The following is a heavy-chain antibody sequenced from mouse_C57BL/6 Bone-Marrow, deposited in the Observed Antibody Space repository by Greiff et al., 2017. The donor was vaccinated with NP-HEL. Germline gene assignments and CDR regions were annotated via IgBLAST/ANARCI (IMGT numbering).Heavy chain of an antibody. Sequence: QVQLKESGAELVRPGTSVKVSCKASGYAFTNYLIEWVKQRPGQGLEWIGVINPGSGGTNYNEKFKGKAILTADKSSSTAYMQLSSLTSEDSAVYFCARHRWLLRDGFAYWGQGTLVTVSA. J-gene: IGHJ3*01. CDR2: INPGSGGT. D-gene: IGHD2-3*01. CDR3: ARHRWLLRDGFAY. CDR1: GYAFTNYL. V-gene: IGHV1-54*01.